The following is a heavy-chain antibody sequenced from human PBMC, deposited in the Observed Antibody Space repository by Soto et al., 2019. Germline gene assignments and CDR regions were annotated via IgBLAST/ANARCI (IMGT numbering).Heavy chain of an antibody. V-gene: IGHV1-46*01. J-gene: IGHJ6*02. Sequence: QVQLVQSGAEVKKPGASVKVSCKASGYTFTSYYMHWVRQAPGQGLEWMGIINPSGGSTSYAQKFQGRVTMTRDTSTSTGYMELSSRRSEDTAVYYCARGSKPSDYYYGMDVWGQGTTVTVSS. CDR1: GYTFTSYY. CDR3: ARGSKPSDYYYGMDV. D-gene: IGHD3-10*01. CDR2: INPSGGST.